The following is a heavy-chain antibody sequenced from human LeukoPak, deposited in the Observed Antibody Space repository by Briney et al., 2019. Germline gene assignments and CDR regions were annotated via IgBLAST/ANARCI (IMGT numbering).Heavy chain of an antibody. Sequence: PGGSLRLSCIGTGFTFSSDAMGWVRQAPGKGLEWGSGISGSGGSTYYADSVKGRFTISRDNSKNTLYLQMNILRVEDTAVYYCAKDRGRTWVQLANWGQGTLVTVSS. CDR3: AKDRGRTWVQLAN. J-gene: IGHJ4*02. CDR1: GFTFSSDA. V-gene: IGHV3-23*01. D-gene: IGHD3-10*01. CDR2: ISGSGGST.